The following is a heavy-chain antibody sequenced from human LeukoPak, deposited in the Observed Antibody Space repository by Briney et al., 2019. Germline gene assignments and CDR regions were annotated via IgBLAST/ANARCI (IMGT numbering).Heavy chain of an antibody. Sequence: PGGSLRLSCAASGFTFSSYAMSWVRQAPGKGLEWVSAISGSGGSTYYADSVKGRFTISRDNSKNTLYLQMNSLRAEDTAVYYCAKGEPSPDYYYYGMDVWGQGTTATVSS. CDR3: AKGEPSPDYYYYGMDV. CDR1: GFTFSSYA. J-gene: IGHJ6*02. CDR2: ISGSGGST. D-gene: IGHD1-14*01. V-gene: IGHV3-23*01.